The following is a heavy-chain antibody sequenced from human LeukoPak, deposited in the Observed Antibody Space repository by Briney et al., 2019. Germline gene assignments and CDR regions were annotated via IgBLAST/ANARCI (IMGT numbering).Heavy chain of an antibody. J-gene: IGHJ1*01. CDR2: IRYDGSNK. Sequence: GGSLRLSCAASGFTFSSYWMSWVRQAPGKGLEWVAFIRYDGSNKYYADSVKGRFTISRDNSKNTLYLQMKSLRAEDTAVYYCARDAAYDFRNPYRYFQHWGQGTLVTVSS. CDR1: GFTFSSYW. V-gene: IGHV3-30*02. D-gene: IGHD3-3*01. CDR3: ARDAAYDFRNPYRYFQH.